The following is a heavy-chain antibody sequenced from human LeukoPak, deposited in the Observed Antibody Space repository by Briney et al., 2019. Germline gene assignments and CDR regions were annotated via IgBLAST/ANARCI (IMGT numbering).Heavy chain of an antibody. CDR1: GFSFSTYT. CDR2: IYGGGSGET. D-gene: IGHD4-11*01. Sequence: GGSLRLSCVGSGFSFSTYTMNWVRQAPGKGLEWASGIYGGGSGETFYADSVKGRFTISRDNSKNILYLQMDSLRAEDTAIYFCAKDRVPDSIWSFDTWGQGTMVTVSS. V-gene: IGHV3-23*01. CDR3: AKDRVPDSIWSFDT. J-gene: IGHJ3*02.